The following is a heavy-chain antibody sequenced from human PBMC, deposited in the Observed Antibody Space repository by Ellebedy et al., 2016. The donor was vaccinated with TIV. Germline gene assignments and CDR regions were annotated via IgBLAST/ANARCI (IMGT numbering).Heavy chain of an antibody. CDR1: GYSFTNYW. D-gene: IGHD2-15*01. J-gene: IGHJ4*02. V-gene: IGHV5-10-1*01. CDR3: VRGPLGYCSGGSCSADY. CDR2: IDPTNSST. Sequence: GESLKISCKGSGYSFTNYWISWERQMPGKGLEWMGKIDPTNSSTIYSPSFQGHVTISADKSISTAYLQWSSLKASDTAMYYCVRGPLGYCSGGSCSADYWGQGTLVTVSS.